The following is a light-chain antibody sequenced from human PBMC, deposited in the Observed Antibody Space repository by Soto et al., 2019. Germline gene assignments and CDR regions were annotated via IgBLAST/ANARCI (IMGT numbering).Light chain of an antibody. CDR3: QHYNSYGT. J-gene: IGKJ1*01. CDR1: QSISNR. CDR2: DAS. Sequence: DIQMTQSPSTLSASVGDGVTITCRASQSISNRLAWYQQKPGKAPKYLIYDASSLDSGAPSRFSGSGSGTEFTLSISSLQPDDFATYYCQHYNSYGTFGQGTKVDIK. V-gene: IGKV1-5*01.